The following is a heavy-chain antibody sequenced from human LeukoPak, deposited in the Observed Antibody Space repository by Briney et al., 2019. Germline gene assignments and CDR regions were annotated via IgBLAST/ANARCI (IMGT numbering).Heavy chain of an antibody. V-gene: IGHV3-72*01. CDR2: SRKRGNKYVT. CDR1: GFTLSDHN. CDR3: AREGYNYGSGAFDI. J-gene: IGHJ3*02. D-gene: IGHD5-18*01. Sequence: GGSLRLSCVASGFTLSDHNMDRVRQATGKGLEWVGRSRKRGNKYVTENAASVKGRFTISRDDSNNSLYLQMNSLRTEDTAVYYCAREGYNYGSGAFDIWGQGTMVTVSS.